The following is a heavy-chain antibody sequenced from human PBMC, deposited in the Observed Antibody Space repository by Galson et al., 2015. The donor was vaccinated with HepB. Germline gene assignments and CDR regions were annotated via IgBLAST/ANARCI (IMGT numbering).Heavy chain of an antibody. CDR3: ARDLPGAYSLDI. V-gene: IGHV3-72*01. CDR1: GFTFSVHH. D-gene: IGHD2-21*01. Sequence: SLRLSCAASGFTFSVHHMDWVRRAPGKGLEWIGRAEKRGNNHRTEYAASVQGRFTISRDDSKNSLYLQMNSLNTEDTAVYYCARDLPGAYSLDIWGQGTMVTVSS. CDR2: AEKRGNNHRT. J-gene: IGHJ3*02.